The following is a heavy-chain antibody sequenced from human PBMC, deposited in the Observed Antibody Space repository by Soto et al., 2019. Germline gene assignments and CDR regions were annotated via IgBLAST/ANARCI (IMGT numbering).Heavy chain of an antibody. J-gene: IGHJ4*02. V-gene: IGHV1-3*01. CDR3: ARASGIAVAGTPVDY. D-gene: IGHD6-19*01. CDR2: INAGNGNT. Sequence: QVQLVQSGAEVKKPGASVKVSCKASGYTFTSYAMHWVRQAPGQRLEWMGWINAGNGNTKYSQKFQGRVTITRDTSASTAYMELSSLRSEDTAVYYCARASGIAVAGTPVDYWGQGTLVTVSS. CDR1: GYTFTSYA.